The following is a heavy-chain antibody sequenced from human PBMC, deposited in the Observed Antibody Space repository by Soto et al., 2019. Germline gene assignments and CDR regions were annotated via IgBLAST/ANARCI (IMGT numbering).Heavy chain of an antibody. V-gene: IGHV1-69*01. CDR2: IIPYYNTL. CDR3: ASGASRWYPYFFDS. D-gene: IGHD6-13*01. J-gene: IGHJ4*02. Sequence: QAQVVQSGAEVRKPGSSVKLSCKASEGTFNSYAIXWVRQAPGQGLEWMGGIIPYYNTLNYAQKFQDRVTITADDSTNTVYMELSSLRSDDTAVYFCASGASRWYPYFFDSWAQGTLVTVSS. CDR1: EGTFNSYA.